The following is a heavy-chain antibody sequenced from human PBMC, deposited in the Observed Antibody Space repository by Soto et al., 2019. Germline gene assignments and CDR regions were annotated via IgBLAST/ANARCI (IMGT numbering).Heavy chain of an antibody. CDR2: IYYSGST. CDR3: ARHRSGWELPYHWFDP. CDR1: GGSISSSSYY. J-gene: IGHJ5*02. V-gene: IGHV4-39*01. D-gene: IGHD1-26*01. Sequence: PSETLSLTCTVSGGSISSSSYYWGWIRQPPGKGLEWIGSIYYSGSTYYNPSLKSRVTISVGTSKNQFSLKLSSVTAADTAVYYCARHRSGWELPYHWFDPWGQGTLVTVSS.